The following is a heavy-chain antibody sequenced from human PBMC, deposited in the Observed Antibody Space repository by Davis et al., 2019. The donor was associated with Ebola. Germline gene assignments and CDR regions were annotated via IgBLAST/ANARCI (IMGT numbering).Heavy chain of an antibody. CDR3: ANLLGYYGASEY. D-gene: IGHD3-3*01. J-gene: IGHJ4*02. CDR2: ISGSGGST. V-gene: IGHV3-23*01. CDR1: GFTFSGYA. Sequence: GGSLRLSCVASGFTFSGYAMTWVRQAPGKGLEWVSAISGSGGSTYYADSVKGRFTISRDNSKNTVYLQMNSLRAEETAVYYCANLLGYYGASEYWGQGTLVTVSS.